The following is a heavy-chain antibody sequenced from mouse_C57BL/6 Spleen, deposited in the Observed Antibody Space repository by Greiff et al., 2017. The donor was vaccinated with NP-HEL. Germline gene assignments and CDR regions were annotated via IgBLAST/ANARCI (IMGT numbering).Heavy chain of an antibody. CDR2: IDPENGDT. CDR1: GFNIKDDY. CDR3: TTRDYGNYEFDY. Sequence: VQLKQSGAELVRPGASVKLSCTASGFNIKDDYMHWVKQRPEQGLEWIGWIDPENGDTEYASKFQGKATITADTSSNTAYLQLSSLTSEDTAVYYCTTRDYGNYEFDYWGQGTTLTVSS. V-gene: IGHV14-4*01. D-gene: IGHD2-1*01. J-gene: IGHJ2*01.